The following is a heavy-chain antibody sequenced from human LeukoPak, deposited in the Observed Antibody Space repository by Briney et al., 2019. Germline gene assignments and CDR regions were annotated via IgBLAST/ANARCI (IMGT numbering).Heavy chain of an antibody. CDR3: ALRAGISSSWYHRPGLDP. D-gene: IGHD6-13*01. V-gene: IGHV4-34*01. CDR1: GGSFSGYY. J-gene: IGHJ5*02. CDR2: INHSGST. Sequence: PSETLSLTCAVYGGSFSGYYWSWIRQPPGKGLEWIGEINHSGSTNYNPSLKSRVTISVDTSKNQFSLKLSSVTAADTAVYYCALRAGISSSWYHRPGLDPWGQGTLVTVSS.